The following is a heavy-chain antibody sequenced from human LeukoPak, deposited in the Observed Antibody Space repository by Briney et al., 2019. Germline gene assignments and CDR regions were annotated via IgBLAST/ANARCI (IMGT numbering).Heavy chain of an antibody. V-gene: IGHV3-23*01. CDR1: GFTFSSYA. J-gene: IGHJ3*02. CDR3: ARDPNGDYVGAFDI. CDR2: ISGSGGST. Sequence: GGSLRLSCAASGFTFSSYAMSWVRQAPGKGLEWVSGISGSGGSTYYADSVKGRFTISRDNSKNTLYLQINSLRAEDTAVYYCARDPNGDYVGAFDILGQGTMVIVSS. D-gene: IGHD4-17*01.